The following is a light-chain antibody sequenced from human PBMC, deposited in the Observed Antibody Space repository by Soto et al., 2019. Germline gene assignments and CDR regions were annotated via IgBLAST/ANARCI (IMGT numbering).Light chain of an antibody. V-gene: IGKV1D-16*01. CDR2: AAS. J-gene: IGKJ5*01. CDR1: QDINNW. Sequence: DIQMTQSPSSLSASVGDRVTITCRASQDINNWLAWYQQKPEKAPKSLIHAASSLQSGVPSRFSGSGSGTYFTLTISSLEPEDFATYYCQQYNSYPITFGQGTRLEIK. CDR3: QQYNSYPIT.